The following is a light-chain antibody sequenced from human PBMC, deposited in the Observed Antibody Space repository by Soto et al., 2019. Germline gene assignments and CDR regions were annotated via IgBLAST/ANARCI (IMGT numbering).Light chain of an antibody. CDR2: LGF. J-gene: IGKJ4*01. CDR3: MQSLQTPLT. Sequence: DVVMTQSPLSLAVTLGQPASISCRSSQSLLYSNGYTYLDWYLQKPGQSPQLLIYLGFNRASGVPDRSSGRGSGAAFTLKISSVEAEDVGVYYCMQSLQTPLTFGGGTKVEIK. CDR1: QSLLYSNGYTY. V-gene: IGKV2-28*01.